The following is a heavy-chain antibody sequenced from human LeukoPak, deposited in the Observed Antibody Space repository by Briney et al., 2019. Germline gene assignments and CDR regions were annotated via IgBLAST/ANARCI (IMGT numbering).Heavy chain of an antibody. CDR3: ARDSSSWEPYYYYGMDV. J-gene: IGHJ6*02. V-gene: IGHV1-18*01. D-gene: IGHD6-13*01. CDR2: ISAYNGNT. CDR1: GYTFTSYG. Sequence: ASVKVSCKASGYTFTSYGISWVRQAPGQGLEWIGWISAYNGNTNYAQKLQGRVTMTTDTSTSTAYMELRSLRSDVTAVYYCARDSSSWEPYYYYGMDVWGQGTTVTVSS.